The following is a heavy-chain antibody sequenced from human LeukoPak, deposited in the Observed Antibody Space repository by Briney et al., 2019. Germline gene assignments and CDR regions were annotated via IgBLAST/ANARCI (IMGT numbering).Heavy chain of an antibody. Sequence: GGSLRLSCAASGFTFSSYGMHWVRQAPGKGLEWVAVTSYDGSNKYYADSVKGRFTISRDNSKNTLYLQMNSLRAEDTAVYYCAKPALGYCSSTSCSESHFDYWGQGTLVTVSS. CDR2: TSYDGSNK. CDR3: AKPALGYCSSTSCSESHFDY. J-gene: IGHJ4*02. D-gene: IGHD2-2*01. V-gene: IGHV3-30*18. CDR1: GFTFSSYG.